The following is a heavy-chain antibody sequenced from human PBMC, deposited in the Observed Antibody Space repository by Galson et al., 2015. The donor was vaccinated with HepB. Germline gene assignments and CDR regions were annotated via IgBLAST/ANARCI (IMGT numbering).Heavy chain of an antibody. CDR3: ARDVSQGAQQIPVIGPTASDY. Sequence: SVKVSCKASGYTFTTYYIHWVRQAPGQGFEWMGIINPSGGRTTYAQKFQGRLSMTTDTSTNTIYMELSSLRSEDTAIYFCARDVSQGAQQIPVIGPTASDYRGQGTLVTVSS. CDR1: GYTFTTYY. CDR2: INPSGGRT. J-gene: IGHJ4*02. D-gene: IGHD2/OR15-2a*01. V-gene: IGHV1-46*01.